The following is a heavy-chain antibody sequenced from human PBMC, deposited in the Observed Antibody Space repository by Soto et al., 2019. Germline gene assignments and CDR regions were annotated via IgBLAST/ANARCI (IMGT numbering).Heavy chain of an antibody. CDR3: AGPTTARAFDI. V-gene: IGHV4-4*02. CDR1: GGSVSDSYW. Sequence: QVQLQESGPGLVKPSGTLSLTCAVSGGSVSDSYWWSWIRQPPGKGLEWIGEIDHTGTTNYNPSLKSRVTLSLDKSKNQFSLKLNSVTAADTAVYYCAGPTTARAFDIWGQGTMVTVSS. J-gene: IGHJ3*02. CDR2: IDHTGTT. D-gene: IGHD4-17*01.